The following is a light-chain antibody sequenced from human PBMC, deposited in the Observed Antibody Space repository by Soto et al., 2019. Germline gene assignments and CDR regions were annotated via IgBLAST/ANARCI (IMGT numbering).Light chain of an antibody. CDR1: SGSVSANYY. CDR2: STN. J-gene: IGLJ3*02. Sequence: QTVVTQEPSFSVSPGGTVTLTCGLSSGSVSANYYPSWYQHTPGQPPRTLIYSTNTRCSGVPDRFSGSILGNKAALTITGAQADDESDYYCVLYMGSAIWVFGGGTKLTVL. V-gene: IGLV8-61*01. CDR3: VLYMGSAIWV.